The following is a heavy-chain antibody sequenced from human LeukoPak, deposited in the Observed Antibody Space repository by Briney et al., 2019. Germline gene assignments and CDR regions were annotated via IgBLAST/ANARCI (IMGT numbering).Heavy chain of an antibody. J-gene: IGHJ4*02. D-gene: IGHD3/OR15-3a*01. CDR2: IYYSGST. Sequence: AETLSLTRTVSGGSISSSSYYWGWIRQPPGKGLEWIGSIYYSGSTYYNPSLKSRVTISVDTSKNQFSLKLSSVTAADTAVYYGARDFGRTVFDYWGQGTLVTVSS. V-gene: IGHV4-39*07. CDR3: ARDFGRTVFDY. CDR1: GGSISSSSYY.